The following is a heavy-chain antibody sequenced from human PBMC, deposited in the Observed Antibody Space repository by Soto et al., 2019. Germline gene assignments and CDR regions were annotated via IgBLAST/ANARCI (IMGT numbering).Heavy chain of an antibody. V-gene: IGHV1-69*08. CDR1: GGTFSSYT. J-gene: IGHJ6*03. Sequence: QVQLVQSGAEVKKPGSSVKVSCKASGGTFSSYTISWVRQAPGQGLEWMGRIIPILGIANYAQKLQGRVTITADKSTSTAYMELSSLRSEDTAVYYCARDGSPYYYGSGSYKGYYYYYMDVWGKGTTVTVSS. CDR2: IIPILGIA. CDR3: ARDGSPYYYGSGSYKGYYYYYMDV. D-gene: IGHD3-10*01.